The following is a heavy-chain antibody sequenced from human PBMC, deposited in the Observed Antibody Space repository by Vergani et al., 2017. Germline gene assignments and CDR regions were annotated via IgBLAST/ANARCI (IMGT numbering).Heavy chain of an antibody. J-gene: IGHJ4*02. D-gene: IGHD3-22*01. V-gene: IGHV4-59*12. CDR1: GGSISSYY. Sequence: QVQLQESGPGLVKPSETLSLTCTVSGGSISSYYWSWIRQPPGKGLEWIGYIYYSGSTNYNPSLKSRVTISVDTSKNQFSLKLSSVTAADTAVYYCARGRRYYYDSSGYYYVLDYWGQGTLVTVSS. CDR2: IYYSGST. CDR3: ARGRRYYYDSSGYYYVLDY.